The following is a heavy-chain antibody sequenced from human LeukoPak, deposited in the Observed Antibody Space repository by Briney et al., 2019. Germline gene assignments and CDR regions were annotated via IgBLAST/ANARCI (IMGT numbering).Heavy chain of an antibody. CDR3: ASHFPYYYDSSGYYYAR. CDR2: ISGSGGST. CDR1: GFTFSSYW. J-gene: IGHJ4*02. V-gene: IGHV3-23*01. D-gene: IGHD3-22*01. Sequence: GGSLRLSCAASGFTFSSYWMHWVRQAPGKGLEWVSAISGSGGSTYYADSVKGRFTISRDNSKNTLYLQMNSLRAEDTAVYYCASHFPYYYDSSGYYYARWGQGTLVTVSS.